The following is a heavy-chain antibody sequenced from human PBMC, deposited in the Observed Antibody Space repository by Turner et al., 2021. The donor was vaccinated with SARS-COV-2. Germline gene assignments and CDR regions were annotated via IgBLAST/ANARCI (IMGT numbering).Heavy chain of an antibody. CDR1: GLPFSSYG. D-gene: IGHD3-22*01. V-gene: IGHV3-30*18. Sequence: QVQLVQSGGGVVQPGRSLRLSCAASGLPFSSYGMHWVRQAPGKGLAWVALISYDGSNKYYADSVKDRFTISRDNSKNTLYLQMNSLRAEDTAVYYCAKTIGSYYDSSGYYQYFDYWGQGTLVTVSS. CDR3: AKTIGSYYDSSGYYQYFDY. CDR2: ISYDGSNK. J-gene: IGHJ4*02.